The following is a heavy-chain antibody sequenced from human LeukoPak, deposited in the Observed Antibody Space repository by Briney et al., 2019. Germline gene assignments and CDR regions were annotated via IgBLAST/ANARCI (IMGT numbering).Heavy chain of an antibody. CDR1: GYNFNNYW. J-gene: IGHJ4*02. V-gene: IGHV5-51*01. CDR2: IYPGDSSI. D-gene: IGHD2-15*01. CDR3: VKGLGYCSDDRCYIFDY. Sequence: GESLKISCKASGYNFNNYWIGWVRQMTGKGLEWMGFIYPGDSSIRYSPSFQGQVTISADKSINTAYMQWSALKASDTAMYYCVKGLGYCSDDRCYIFDYWGQGTLVTVSS.